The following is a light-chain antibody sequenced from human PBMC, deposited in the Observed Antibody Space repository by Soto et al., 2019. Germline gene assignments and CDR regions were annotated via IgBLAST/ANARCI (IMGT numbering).Light chain of an antibody. Sequence: IVMTQSPATLSVSPGERATLSCRASQSVSSNLAWYQHKPGQAPRLLFYGASTRAAGIPARFRGGGSGTDFTLTISGLQSEDFAVYYCQQSNKCPYTFGQGTKREIK. V-gene: IGKV3-15*01. CDR3: QQSNKCPYT. J-gene: IGKJ2*01. CDR1: QSVSSN. CDR2: GAS.